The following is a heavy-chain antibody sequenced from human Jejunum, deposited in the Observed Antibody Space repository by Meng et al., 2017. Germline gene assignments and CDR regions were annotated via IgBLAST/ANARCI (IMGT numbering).Heavy chain of an antibody. CDR1: GDSVSNNTAA. D-gene: IGHD1-14*01. Sequence: QTRSLTGAISGDSVSNNTAAWHWIRQSPSRGLEWLGRTFYRSKWYDDYTPSMKSRITISPDTSKNQFSLQLSSVTPDDAAMYYCARENRRIAGTRNSFDYWGQGTLVTVS. V-gene: IGHV6-1*01. CDR2: TFYRSKWYD. J-gene: IGHJ4*02. CDR3: ARENRRIAGTRNSFDY.